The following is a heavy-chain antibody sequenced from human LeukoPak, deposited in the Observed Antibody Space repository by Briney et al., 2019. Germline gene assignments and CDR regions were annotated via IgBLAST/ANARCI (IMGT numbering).Heavy chain of an antibody. D-gene: IGHD6-13*01. CDR3: AREGSAAAGPYYYYMDV. V-gene: IGHV4-34*01. Sequence: PSETLSLTCAVYGGSFSGYYWSWIRQPPGKGLEWIGEINHSGSTNYNPSLKSRVTISVDTSKNQFSLKLSSVTAADTAVYYCAREGSAAAGPYYYYMDVWGKGTTVTVSS. J-gene: IGHJ6*03. CDR2: INHSGST. CDR1: GGSFSGYY.